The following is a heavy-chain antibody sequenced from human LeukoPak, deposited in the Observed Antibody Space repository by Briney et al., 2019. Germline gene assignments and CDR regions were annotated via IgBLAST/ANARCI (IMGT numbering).Heavy chain of an antibody. Sequence: ASVKVSCKAFGYTFTGYYMHWVRQAPGQGLEWMGMITPSGGISYAQNYQGRVTLTRDMSTNTVYMELSSLRSEDTAVYYCARVDSTSPHELDYWGQGTLVTVSS. D-gene: IGHD6-6*01. CDR3: ARVDSTSPHELDY. J-gene: IGHJ4*02. CDR1: GYTFTGYY. V-gene: IGHV1-46*01. CDR2: ITPSGGI.